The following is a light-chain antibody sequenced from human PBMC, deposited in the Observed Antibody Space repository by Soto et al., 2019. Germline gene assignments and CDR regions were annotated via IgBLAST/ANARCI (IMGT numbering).Light chain of an antibody. J-gene: IGKJ2*01. Sequence: EVVLTQSPATLSLSPGDRATLSCRASQSVTIKLAWYQQRPGQAPRLLIYDASTRATGIPARFSGSGSGTDFTLTISSLEPEDFASYYCQQYNSHAPTFGQGTRLEIK. CDR3: QQYNSHAPT. V-gene: IGKV3-11*01. CDR2: DAS. CDR1: QSVTIK.